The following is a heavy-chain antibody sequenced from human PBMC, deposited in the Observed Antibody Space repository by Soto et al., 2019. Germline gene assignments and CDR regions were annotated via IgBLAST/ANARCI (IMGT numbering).Heavy chain of an antibody. CDR1: GFTFTSSA. J-gene: IGHJ4*02. D-gene: IGHD1-26*01. Sequence: QMQLVQSGPEVKKPGTSVKVSCKASGFTFTSSAVQWVRQARGQRLEWIGWIVVGSGNTNYAQKFQERVTITRDMSTSTAYMELSSLRSEDTAVYYCAATLELYSGSYSFDYWGLGTLVTVSS. CDR2: IVVGSGNT. V-gene: IGHV1-58*01. CDR3: AATLELYSGSYSFDY.